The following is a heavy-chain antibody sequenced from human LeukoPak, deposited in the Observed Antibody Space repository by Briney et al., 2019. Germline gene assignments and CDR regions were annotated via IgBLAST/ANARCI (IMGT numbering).Heavy chain of an antibody. Sequence: PSETLSLTCSVSGGSISGRRYYWGWIRQPPGRGLEWIGYIYYSGSTNYNPSLKSRVTISVDTSKNQFSLKLSSVTAADTAVYYCARHQYGWFGELLGSYYFDYWGQGTLVTVSS. CDR1: GGSISGRRYY. J-gene: IGHJ4*02. CDR2: IYYSGST. V-gene: IGHV4-61*05. D-gene: IGHD3-10*01. CDR3: ARHQYGWFGELLGSYYFDY.